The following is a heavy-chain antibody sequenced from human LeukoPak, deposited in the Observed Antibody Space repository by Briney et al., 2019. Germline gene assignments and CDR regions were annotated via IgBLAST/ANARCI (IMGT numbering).Heavy chain of an antibody. CDR2: IYPGDSDT. CDR1: GYSFTTYW. V-gene: IGHV5-51*01. D-gene: IGHD3-16*01. J-gene: IGHJ3*02. Sequence: GESLKISCKGSGYSFTTYWIAWVRQMPGKGLEWMGIIYPGDSDTRYSPSFQDQVTISADKSISTAYLQWSGLKASDTAMYYCARRLPTLEAFDIWGQGTMVTVSS. CDR3: ARRLPTLEAFDI.